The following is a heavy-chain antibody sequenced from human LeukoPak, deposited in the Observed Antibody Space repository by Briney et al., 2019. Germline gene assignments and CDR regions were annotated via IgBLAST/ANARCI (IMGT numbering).Heavy chain of an antibody. V-gene: IGHV1-3*01. Sequence: ASVKVSCKASGYTFTSYVMHWVRQAPGQRLEWMGWINAGNGNTKYSQKFQGRVTITRDTSASTAYMELSSLRSDDTAVYYCVRGGGFNSGFEYWGQGTLVIVSS. J-gene: IGHJ4*02. CDR3: VRGGGFNSGFEY. CDR2: INAGNGNT. CDR1: GYTFTSYV. D-gene: IGHD3-10*01.